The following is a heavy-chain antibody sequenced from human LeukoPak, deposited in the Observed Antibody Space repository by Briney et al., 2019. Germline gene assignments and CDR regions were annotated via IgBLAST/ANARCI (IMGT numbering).Heavy chain of an antibody. V-gene: IGHV5-51*01. CDR1: GYSFSTYW. Sequence: GESLKISCKGSGYSFSTYWIAWVRQMPGKGLEWMGIIYPGDSDTRYSPSFQGQVTISADKSISTAYLQWSSLRASDTAMYYCARRSATGPNWFDPWGQGTLSPSPQ. J-gene: IGHJ5*02. CDR2: IYPGDSDT. D-gene: IGHD6-13*01. CDR3: ARRSATGPNWFDP.